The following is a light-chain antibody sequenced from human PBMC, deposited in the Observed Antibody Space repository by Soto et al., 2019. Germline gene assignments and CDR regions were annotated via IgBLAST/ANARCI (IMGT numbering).Light chain of an antibody. CDR1: QSVSSN. J-gene: IGKJ4*01. Sequence: EIVMTQSPATLSVSPGDRATLSCRASQSVSSNLAWYQQKPGQAPRLLICDASTRATGIPARFSGSGSGTDYTLTISSLQAVDSAVYYCQQCRGHPFTVTFGRGTNVDIK. CDR3: QQCRGHPFTVT. CDR2: DAS. V-gene: IGKV3-15*01.